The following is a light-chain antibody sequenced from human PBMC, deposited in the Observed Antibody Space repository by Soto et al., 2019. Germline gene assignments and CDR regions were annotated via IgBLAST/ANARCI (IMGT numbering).Light chain of an antibody. CDR2: DAS. V-gene: IGKV3-11*01. Sequence: EVVLTQSPATLSLSPGERATLSCRASQSVRSYLAWYQQKPGQAPRLLIYDASNRATGIPARFSGSGAGTDFTLTISSLEPEDFAVYYCQQGSNWPWTFGQWTKVEIK. CDR1: QSVRSY. J-gene: IGKJ1*01. CDR3: QQGSNWPWT.